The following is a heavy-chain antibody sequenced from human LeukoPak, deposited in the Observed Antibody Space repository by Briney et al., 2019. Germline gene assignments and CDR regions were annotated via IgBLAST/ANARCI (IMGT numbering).Heavy chain of an antibody. CDR2: INPNSGGT. J-gene: IGHJ3*02. CDR1: GYTFTGYY. CDR3: ARGRGRVAGTVKINDAFDI. D-gene: IGHD6-19*01. V-gene: IGHV1-2*02. Sequence: ASVKVSCKASGYTFTGYYMHWVRQAPGQRLEWMGWINPNSGGTNYAQKFQCRVTMTRDTSIRTAYMELSRLRSDDTAVYYCARGRGRVAGTVKINDAFDIWGQGTMVTVSS.